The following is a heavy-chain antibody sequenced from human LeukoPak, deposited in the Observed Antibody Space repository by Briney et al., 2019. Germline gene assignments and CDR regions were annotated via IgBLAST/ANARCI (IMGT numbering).Heavy chain of an antibody. D-gene: IGHD3-10*01. CDR1: GFTFSSYA. Sequence: GGSLRLSCAASGFTFSSYAMSWVRQAPGKGLEWVSAISGSGGSTYYADSVKGRFTISRDNSKNTPYLQMNSLRAEDTAVYYCAKELLLWFGETNAGFDYWGQGTLVTVSS. CDR2: ISGSGGST. J-gene: IGHJ4*02. V-gene: IGHV3-23*01. CDR3: AKELLLWFGETNAGFDY.